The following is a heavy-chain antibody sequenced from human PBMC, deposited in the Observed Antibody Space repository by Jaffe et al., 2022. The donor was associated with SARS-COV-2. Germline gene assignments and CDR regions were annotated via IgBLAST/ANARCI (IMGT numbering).Heavy chain of an antibody. J-gene: IGHJ5*02. CDR2: ISYSENT. CDR3: ARHFWLGEFYNWFDP. Sequence: QMQLQESGPGQVKPSETLTLTCSVSGGSITSAPNYWGWIRKPPGKGLEWIGSISYSENTYYNPSLKSRATIFVDMSKNRFSLKMSSVTAADTAVYYCARHFWLGEFYNWFDPWGQGTLVTVSS. CDR1: GGSITSAPNY. D-gene: IGHD3-10*01. V-gene: IGHV4-39*01.